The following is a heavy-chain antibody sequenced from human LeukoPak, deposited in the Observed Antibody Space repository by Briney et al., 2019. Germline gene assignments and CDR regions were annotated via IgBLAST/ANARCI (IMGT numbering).Heavy chain of an antibody. D-gene: IGHD3-22*01. J-gene: IGHJ4*02. V-gene: IGHV5-51*01. CDR3: ARQHYDSSGYYYNFDY. CDR1: GYSFTSYW. Sequence: GESLKISCKGSGYSFTSYWIGWVRQMPGKGLEWMGIIYPGDSDTRYSPSFQGQVTISADKSISTAYLQWSSLKASDTAMYYCARQHYDSSGYYYNFDYRGQGTLVTVSS. CDR2: IYPGDSDT.